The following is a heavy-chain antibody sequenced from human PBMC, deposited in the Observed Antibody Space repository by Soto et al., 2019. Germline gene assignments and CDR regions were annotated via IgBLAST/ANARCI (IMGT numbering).Heavy chain of an antibody. CDR1: SGSISSSNW. Sequence: SETLSLTCAVSSGSISSSNWWSWVRQPPGKGLEWIGEIYHSGSTNYNPSLKSRVTISVDKSKNQFSLKLSSVTAADTAVYYYASVPYDFWSGSQWYYMDVWGKGTTVTVSS. CDR3: ASVPYDFWSGSQWYYMDV. V-gene: IGHV4-4*02. D-gene: IGHD3-3*01. J-gene: IGHJ6*03. CDR2: IYHSGST.